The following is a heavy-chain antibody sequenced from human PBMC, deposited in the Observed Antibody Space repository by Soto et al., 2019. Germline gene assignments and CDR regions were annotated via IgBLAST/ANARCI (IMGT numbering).Heavy chain of an antibody. J-gene: IGHJ4*02. CDR3: ARTCPPSYPRGSDY. V-gene: IGHV1-18*01. Sequence: ASVKVSCKASGYTFTSYGITWVRQAPGQGLEWMGWISAYNGNTNYAQKLQGRVTMTTDTSTSTAYMELRSLRSEDTAVYYCARTCPPSYPRGSDYWGQGTLVTVSS. CDR2: ISAYNGNT. D-gene: IGHD3-16*02. CDR1: GYTFTSYG.